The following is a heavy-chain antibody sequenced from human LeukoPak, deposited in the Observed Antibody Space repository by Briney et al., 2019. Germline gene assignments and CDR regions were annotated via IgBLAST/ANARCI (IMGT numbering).Heavy chain of an antibody. CDR2: IYTSGST. Sequence: SETLSLTCTVSGGSISSYYWSWIRQPAGKGLEWIGSIYTSGSTNYNPSLKSRVTMSVDTSKNQFSLKLSSVTAADTAVYYCAREDIVVVPAADGLFDPWGQGTLVTVSS. V-gene: IGHV4-4*07. D-gene: IGHD2-2*01. CDR1: GGSISSYY. J-gene: IGHJ5*02. CDR3: AREDIVVVPAADGLFDP.